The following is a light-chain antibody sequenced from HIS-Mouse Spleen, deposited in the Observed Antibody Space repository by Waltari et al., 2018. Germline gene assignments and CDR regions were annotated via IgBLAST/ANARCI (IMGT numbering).Light chain of an antibody. Sequence: QSALTQPRSVSGSPGQSVTISCTGTSRDVGGYNYVPWYQQHPGKAPKLMFYDVSKRPSGVPDRFSGSKSGNTASLTISGLQAEDEADYYCCSYAGSYTGVFGTGTKVTVL. V-gene: IGLV2-11*01. CDR3: CSYAGSYTGV. CDR2: DVS. J-gene: IGLJ1*01. CDR1: SRDVGGYNY.